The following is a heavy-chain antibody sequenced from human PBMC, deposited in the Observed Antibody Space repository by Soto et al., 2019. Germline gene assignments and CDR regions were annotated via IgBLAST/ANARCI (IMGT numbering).Heavy chain of an antibody. CDR2: IYYSGST. J-gene: IGHJ3*02. CDR1: GGSISSYY. Sequence: PSETLSLTCTVSGGSISSYYWSWIRQPPGKGLEWIGYIYYSGSTNYNPSLKSRVTISVDTSKNQFSLKLSSVTAADTAVYYCARDTSYCSGGSRYLNDAFDIWGQGTMVTVSS. V-gene: IGHV4-59*01. CDR3: ARDTSYCSGGSRYLNDAFDI. D-gene: IGHD2-15*01.